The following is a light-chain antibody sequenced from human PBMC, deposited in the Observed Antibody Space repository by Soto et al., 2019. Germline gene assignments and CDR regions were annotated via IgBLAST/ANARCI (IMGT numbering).Light chain of an antibody. CDR3: HQYGSSPSYT. J-gene: IGKJ2*01. Sequence: EIVLTQSPGTLSLSPGERATLSCRASQSVSSSSYLAWYQQKPGQAPRLLIYGASSRATGIPDRFSGSGSGTDFTLTISRLEPEDFAVYYCHQYGSSPSYTFGQGTKLELK. V-gene: IGKV3-20*01. CDR1: QSVSSSSY. CDR2: GAS.